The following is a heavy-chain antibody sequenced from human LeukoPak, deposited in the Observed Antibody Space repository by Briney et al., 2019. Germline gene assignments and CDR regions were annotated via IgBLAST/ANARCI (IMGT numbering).Heavy chain of an antibody. CDR3: ARDRVAAAGTGGGMDV. V-gene: IGHV3-48*04. J-gene: IGHJ6*02. Sequence: GGSLRLSCAASGFTFSNYAMSWVRQAPGKGLEWVSYISSSSSTIYYADSVKGRFTISRDNAKNSLYLQMNSLRAEDTAVYYCARDRVAAAGTGGGMDVWGQGTTVTVSS. CDR2: ISSSSSTI. CDR1: GFTFSNYA. D-gene: IGHD6-13*01.